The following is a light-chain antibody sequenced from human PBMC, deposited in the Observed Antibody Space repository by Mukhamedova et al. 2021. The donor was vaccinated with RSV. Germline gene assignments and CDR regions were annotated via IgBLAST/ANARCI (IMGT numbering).Light chain of an antibody. V-gene: IGKV3-7*01. CDR1: QSVSSSY. Sequence: GERVTLSCRASQSVSSSYLTWYQQKPGQAPRLLIYGASTRATGIPARFSGSGSGTDFTLTISSLQPDDFATYYCQQYNSYLYTFGQ. CDR2: GAS. J-gene: IGKJ2*01. CDR3: QQYNSYLYT.